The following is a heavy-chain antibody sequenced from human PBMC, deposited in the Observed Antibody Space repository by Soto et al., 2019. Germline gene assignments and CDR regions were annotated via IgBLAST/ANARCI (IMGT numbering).Heavy chain of an antibody. D-gene: IGHD3-22*01. Sequence: PSETLSLTCAVYGGSFSGYYWSWIRQPPGKGLEWIGEINHSGSTNYNPSLKSRVTISVDTSKNQFSLKLSSVTAADTAVYYCARGRNYYDRTFAYWGQGTLVTVSS. CDR1: GGSFSGYY. CDR2: INHSGST. V-gene: IGHV4-34*01. J-gene: IGHJ4*02. CDR3: ARGRNYYDRTFAY.